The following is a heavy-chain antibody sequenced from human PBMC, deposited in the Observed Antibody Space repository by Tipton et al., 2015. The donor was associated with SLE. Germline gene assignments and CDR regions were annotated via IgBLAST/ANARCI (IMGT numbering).Heavy chain of an antibody. CDR3: ARLSKYYDSSGLDY. CDR2: INAGNGNT. D-gene: IGHD3-22*01. Sequence: QVQLVQSGPEVKKPGASVKVSCKASGYTFTSYAMHWVRQAPGQRLEWMGWINAGNGNTKYSQKFQGRVTITRDTSASTAYMELSSLRSEDTAVYYCARLSKYYDSSGLDYWGQGTLVTVSS. V-gene: IGHV1-3*01. J-gene: IGHJ4*02. CDR1: GYTFTSYA.